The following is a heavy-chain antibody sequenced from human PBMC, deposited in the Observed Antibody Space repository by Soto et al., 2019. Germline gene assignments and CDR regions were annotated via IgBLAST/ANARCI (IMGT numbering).Heavy chain of an antibody. CDR2: ISGSGGST. D-gene: IGHD5-12*01. CDR3: AKEGSGNLDY. J-gene: IGHJ4*02. CDR1: GFTFSSYA. Sequence: GGSLILSCAASGFTFSSYAMTWVRQAPGKGLEWVSVISGSGGSTHYADSVKGRSTIARDNSKNTLYLQVNSLRAEDTAVYYCAKEGSGNLDYWGQGTLVTVSS. V-gene: IGHV3-23*01.